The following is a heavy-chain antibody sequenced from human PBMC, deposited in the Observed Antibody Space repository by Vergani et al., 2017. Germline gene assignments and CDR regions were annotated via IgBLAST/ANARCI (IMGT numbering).Heavy chain of an antibody. J-gene: IGHJ3*01. D-gene: IGHD2-2*01. CDR1: GFDLSSYI. CDR2: VSTGTKRQ. CDR3: AREYSSKSGRAFDL. V-gene: IGHV3-48*01. Sequence: QLVESGGGWVQPGGSLRLSCVVSGFDLSSYIMNWVRKAPGKGLEWVSFVSTGTKRQSFAASVKGRFTVSRDGAKNSLYLQMDSLRAEDTAVYYCAREYSSKSGRAFDLWVEGTKVTVSS.